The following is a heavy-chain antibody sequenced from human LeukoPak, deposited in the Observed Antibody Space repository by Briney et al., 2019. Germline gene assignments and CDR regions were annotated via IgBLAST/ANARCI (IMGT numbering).Heavy chain of an antibody. CDR3: ARDTKDY. V-gene: IGHV3-48*03. D-gene: IGHD2-2*01. CDR1: GFTFRNYE. CDR2: ITTTGDRV. Sequence: GGSLRLSCAASGFTFRNYEMNWVRQAPGKGLEWISYITTTGDRVEYADSVKGRFTISRDNAKNSLYLEMNSLRAEDTGVYFCARDTKDYWGQGSLVVVSS. J-gene: IGHJ4*02.